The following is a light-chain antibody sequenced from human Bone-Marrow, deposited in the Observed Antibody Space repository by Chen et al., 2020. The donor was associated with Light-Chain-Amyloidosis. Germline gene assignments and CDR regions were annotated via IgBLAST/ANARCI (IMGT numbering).Light chain of an antibody. CDR3: AAWDRSLCGDV. CDR1: TSSIGINY. J-gene: IGLJ1*01. V-gene: IGLV1-47*01. Sequence: QSVLTQPPSASGTPGQSVTISCSGDTSSIGINYVYWYQHCPGAAPNRLIHRNNQRPSGVPDRFSASTSGTSAFLAISGQRSEDEADYYCAAWDRSLCGDVFGTGTKVIVL. CDR2: RNN.